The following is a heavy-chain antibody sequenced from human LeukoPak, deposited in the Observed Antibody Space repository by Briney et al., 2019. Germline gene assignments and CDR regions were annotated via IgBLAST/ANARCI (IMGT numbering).Heavy chain of an antibody. D-gene: IGHD2-15*01. CDR2: IFPGDSDT. J-gene: IGHJ3*02. CDR3: ARRGYCSGGGCFSAAFDI. CDR1: GYSFTTYW. Sequence: GESLKISCKGSGYSFTTYWIGWVRQMPGKGLEWMGIIFPGDSDTRYSPSFQGQVTVSADKSISTAYLQWSSLKASDTAMYYCARRGYCSGGGCFSAAFDIWGQGTMVTVSS. V-gene: IGHV5-51*01.